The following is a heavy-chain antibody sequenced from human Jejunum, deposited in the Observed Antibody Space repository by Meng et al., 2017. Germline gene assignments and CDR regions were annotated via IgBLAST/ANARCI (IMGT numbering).Heavy chain of an antibody. CDR1: GGSVSSGFYY. CDR2: ISDSGTT. V-gene: IGHV4-61*03. CDR3: ARDSETYPTYFDY. D-gene: IGHD5-24*01. Sequence: GQLQESGPGLVGPSGTLSLTCTVSGGSVSSGFYYWSWIRQPPGKGLEWIGYISDSGTTNYNPSLKSRVTMSVDTSKNHFSLKLTSVTAADTAVYFCARDSETYPTYFDYWGQGTLVTVSS. J-gene: IGHJ4*02.